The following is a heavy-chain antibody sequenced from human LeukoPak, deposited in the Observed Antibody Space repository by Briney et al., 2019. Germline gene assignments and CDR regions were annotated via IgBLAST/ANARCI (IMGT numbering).Heavy chain of an antibody. Sequence: GSSVKVSCKASGGTFSSYAISWVRQAPGQGLEWMGRIIPILGIANYAQKFQGRVTITADKSTSTAYMELSSLRSEDTAVYYCAVVGATTGYFDYWGQGTLVTVSS. V-gene: IGHV1-69*04. J-gene: IGHJ4*02. CDR2: IIPILGIA. CDR3: AVVGATTGYFDY. D-gene: IGHD1-26*01. CDR1: GGTFSSYA.